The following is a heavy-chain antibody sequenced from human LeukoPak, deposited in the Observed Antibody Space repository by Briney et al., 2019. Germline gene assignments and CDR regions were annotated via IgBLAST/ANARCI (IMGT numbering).Heavy chain of an antibody. Sequence: ASVTISCTAFGYTFSDHYIQWVRQAPGQGLEWMGWIHPNRGDANYVQKFQGRVTMTRDTSISTAYLELSSLTSDDTAVYYCARETSESYETWGQGTLVTVSS. D-gene: IGHD1-26*01. CDR3: ARETSESYET. V-gene: IGHV1-2*02. CDR1: GYTFSDHY. CDR2: IHPNRGDA. J-gene: IGHJ5*02.